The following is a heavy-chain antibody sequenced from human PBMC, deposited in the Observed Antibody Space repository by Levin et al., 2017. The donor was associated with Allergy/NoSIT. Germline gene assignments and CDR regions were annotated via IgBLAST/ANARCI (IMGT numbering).Heavy chain of an antibody. Sequence: GGSLRLSCVASGFTFSSYAMSWVRQAPGRGLEWVSTITSGGGSTYYADSVKGRFTVSRDNSKNTLYLQMNSLRGEDTALYYCAKQTGDSTTSIDYWGQGTLVTVSS. CDR3: AKQTGDSTTSIDY. V-gene: IGHV3-23*01. J-gene: IGHJ4*02. CDR1: GFTFSSYA. CDR2: ITSGGGST. D-gene: IGHD6-13*01.